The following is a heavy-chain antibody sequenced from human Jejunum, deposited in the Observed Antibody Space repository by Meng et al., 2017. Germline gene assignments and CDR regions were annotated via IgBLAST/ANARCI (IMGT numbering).Heavy chain of an antibody. CDR2: ISYDGINK. CDR3: AKDLASNYGYVDY. V-gene: IGHV3-30*01. J-gene: IGHJ4*02. CDR1: GFTFSNYA. D-gene: IGHD3-16*01. Sequence: GGSLRLSCAVSGFTFSNYAIHWVRQAPGKGLEWLAVISYDGINKYYGDSVKGRFTISRDNSQNTLYLQMNSLRAEDTAVYYCAKDLASNYGYVDYWGQGTLVTVSS.